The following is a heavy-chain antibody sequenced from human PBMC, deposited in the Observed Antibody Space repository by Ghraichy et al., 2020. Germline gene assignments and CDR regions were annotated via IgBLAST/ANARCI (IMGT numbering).Heavy chain of an antibody. CDR1: GGSISSYY. D-gene: IGHD3-10*01. J-gene: IGHJ6*02. V-gene: IGHV4-4*07. CDR2: IYTSGST. Sequence: SETLSLTCTVSGGSISSYYWSWIRQPAGKGLEWIGRIYTSGSTNYNPSLKSRVTMSVDTSKNQFSLKLSSVTAADTAVYYCATFGSAEYYYYYGMDVWGQGTTVTVSS. CDR3: ATFGSAEYYYYYGMDV.